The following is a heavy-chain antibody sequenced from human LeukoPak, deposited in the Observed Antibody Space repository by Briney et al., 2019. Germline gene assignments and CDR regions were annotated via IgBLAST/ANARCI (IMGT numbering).Heavy chain of an antibody. Sequence: GGSLRLSCAASGFTFSSYSMNWVRQAPGKGLEWVANINQDGTEKYYVDSVKGRFTISRDNAKNSMYLQMYSLRAEDTAVYYCARGPKYISATGPYYFDYWGQGTPVTVSS. CDR1: GFTFSSYS. V-gene: IGHV3-7*01. CDR3: ARGPKYISATGPYYFDY. D-gene: IGHD6-13*01. CDR2: INQDGTEK. J-gene: IGHJ4*02.